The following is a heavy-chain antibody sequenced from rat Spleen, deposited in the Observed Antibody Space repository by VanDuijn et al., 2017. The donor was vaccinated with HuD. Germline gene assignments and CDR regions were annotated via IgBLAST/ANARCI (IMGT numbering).Heavy chain of an antibody. CDR3: TRGGERWAY. Sequence: EVQLVETGGGLVQPGRSLKLSCVASGFTFNNYWMYWIRQAPGKGLEWVASITNTGGSTYYPDSAKGRFTISRDNAKSTLYLQMNSLRSEDTATYYCTRGGERWAYWGQGTLVTVSS. CDR1: GFTFNNYW. V-gene: IGHV5-31*01. J-gene: IGHJ3*01. CDR2: ITNTGGST. D-gene: IGHD5-1*01.